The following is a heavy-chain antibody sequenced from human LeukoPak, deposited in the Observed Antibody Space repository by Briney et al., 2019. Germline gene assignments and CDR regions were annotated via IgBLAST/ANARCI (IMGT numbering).Heavy chain of an antibody. CDR2: MNPNSGNT. CDR1: GYTFTSYG. J-gene: IGHJ4*02. V-gene: IGHV1-8*02. Sequence: ASVKVSCKASGYTFTSYGISWVRQAPGQGLEWMGWMNPNSGNTGYAQKFQGRVTMTRNTSISTAYMELSSLRSEDTAVYYCTRGDLGDSSGYSYWGQGTLVTVSS. D-gene: IGHD3-22*01. CDR3: TRGDLGDSSGYSY.